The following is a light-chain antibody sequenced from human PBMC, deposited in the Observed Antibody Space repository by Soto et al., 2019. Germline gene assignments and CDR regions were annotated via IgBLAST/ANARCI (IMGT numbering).Light chain of an antibody. CDR1: QSVISSY. CDR3: QQRFSNPLYT. V-gene: IGKV3-20*01. Sequence: IVVTQSPGTLSLSPGETATLSCKSSQSVISSYLASYQQKPGQPPRLLTIGTSIRATGIPDRISGSGSGTEVILIISSLQPEDFATYYCQQRFSNPLYTFGQGTKVEIE. J-gene: IGKJ2*01. CDR2: GTS.